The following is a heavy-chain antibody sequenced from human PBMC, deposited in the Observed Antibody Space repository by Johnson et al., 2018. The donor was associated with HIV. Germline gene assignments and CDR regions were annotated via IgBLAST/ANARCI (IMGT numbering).Heavy chain of an antibody. V-gene: IGHV3-20*04. CDR2: ISWNSGTM. CDR3: AKEMHPRHIVVVNAIPNDGFDI. Sequence: VQLVESGGGVVRPGGSLRLSCAASGFTFDDYGMSWVRQAPGKRLEWVCGISWNSGTMAYADSVKGRFTISRDNAKSSLYLQMNSLRADDTALYYCAKEMHPRHIVVVNAIPNDGFDIWGQGTMVTVSS. CDR1: GFTFDDYG. D-gene: IGHD2-21*01. J-gene: IGHJ3*02.